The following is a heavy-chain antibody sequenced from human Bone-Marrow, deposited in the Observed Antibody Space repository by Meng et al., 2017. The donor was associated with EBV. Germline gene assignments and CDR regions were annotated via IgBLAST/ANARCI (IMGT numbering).Heavy chain of an antibody. CDR1: GYTFSGYY. CDR2: INPNSGGT. V-gene: IGHV1-2*06. J-gene: IGHJ4*02. CDR3: ARDLTNDYFDY. D-gene: IGHD3-3*01. Sequence: QVQRVQSGAEVKKPGASVKVSCKASGYTFSGYYMHWVRQAPGQGLEWMGRINPNSGGTNYAQKFQGRVTMSRDTSISTAYMELSRLRSDDTALYYCARDLTNDYFDYWGQGTLVTVSS.